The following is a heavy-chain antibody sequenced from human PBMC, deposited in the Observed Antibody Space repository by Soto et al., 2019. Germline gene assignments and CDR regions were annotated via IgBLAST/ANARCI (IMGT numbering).Heavy chain of an antibody. CDR3: ARVPDYGYSPDLNWFYT. J-gene: IGHJ5*02. CDR1: GFTFSSYS. Sequence: GGSLILSCAASGFTFSSYSMNWVRQAPGKGLEWVSSISSSSSYIYYADSVKGRFTISRDNAKNSLYLQMNSLRAEDTAVYYCARVPDYGYSPDLNWFYTWGQGTRVTVS. D-gene: IGHD4-17*01. V-gene: IGHV3-21*01. CDR2: ISSSSSYI.